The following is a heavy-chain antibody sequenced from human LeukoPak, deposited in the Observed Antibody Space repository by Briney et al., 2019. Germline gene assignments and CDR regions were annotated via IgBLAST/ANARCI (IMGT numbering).Heavy chain of an antibody. CDR3: ARGSILGYY. CDR2: VYYSGSR. J-gene: IGHJ4*02. CDR1: GAYISSNNYY. V-gene: IGHV4-39*07. D-gene: IGHD2-21*01. Sequence: SETLSLTCTVSGAYISSNNYYWGWIRQPPGKGLEWIGSVYYSGSRFYNPSLKSRVTISVDTSKNQFSLRLRSVTAADTAVYYCARGSILGYYWGQGTLVTVSS.